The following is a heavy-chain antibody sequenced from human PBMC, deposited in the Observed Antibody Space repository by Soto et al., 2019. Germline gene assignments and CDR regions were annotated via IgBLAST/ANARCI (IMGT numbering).Heavy chain of an antibody. Sequence: QVQLQESGPGLVKPSETLSLTCTVSGGSISSYYWSWIRQPPGKGLEWIGYIYYSGSTNYNPSLKSRVTISVDTSKNQFSLKLSSVTAADTAVYYCARERWDLAAAGTGFDPWGQGTLVTVSS. V-gene: IGHV4-59*01. CDR1: GGSISSYY. CDR3: ARERWDLAAAGTGFDP. CDR2: IYYSGST. D-gene: IGHD6-13*01. J-gene: IGHJ5*02.